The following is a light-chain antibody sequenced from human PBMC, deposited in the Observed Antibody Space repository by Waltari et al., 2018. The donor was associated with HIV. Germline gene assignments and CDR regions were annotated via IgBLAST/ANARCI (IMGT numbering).Light chain of an antibody. CDR3: QQRSSWPLT. V-gene: IGKV3-11*01. J-gene: IGKJ4*02. CDR1: QSVTSL. CDR2: DAS. Sequence: EIVLTQSPATLSLSPGERATLSCRASQSVTSLLAWYQQKPGQVPRLLIYDASYGATGIPARFSGSGSGTDFTLSISSLEPDDYAVYYCQQRSSWPLTFGGGTKVEIK.